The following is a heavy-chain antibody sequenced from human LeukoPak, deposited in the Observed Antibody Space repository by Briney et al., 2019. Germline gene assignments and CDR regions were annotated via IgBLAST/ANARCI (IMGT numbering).Heavy chain of an antibody. CDR1: GGSLSSCSYY. CDR2: IYTSGST. J-gene: IGHJ4*02. CDR3: ARVSGSYRWYFDY. Sequence: SQTLSLTCTVSGGSLSSCSYYWSWIRQPAGKGLEWIGRIYTSGSTNYNPSLKSRVTISVDTSKNQFSLKLSSVTAADTAVYYCARVSGSYRWYFDYWGQGTLVTVSS. V-gene: IGHV4-61*02. D-gene: IGHD1-26*01.